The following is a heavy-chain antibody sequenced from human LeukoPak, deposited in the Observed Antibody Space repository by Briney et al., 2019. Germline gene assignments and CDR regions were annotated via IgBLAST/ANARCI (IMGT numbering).Heavy chain of an antibody. CDR3: ARHGSGSYFWYSDYYYYYMDV. CDR1: GGSFSGYY. CDR2: INHSGST. D-gene: IGHD3-10*01. V-gene: IGHV4-34*01. J-gene: IGHJ6*03. Sequence: PSETLSLTCAVYGGSFSGYYWSWIRQPPGKGLEWIGEINHSGSTYYNPSLKSRVTISVDTSKNQFSLKLSSVTAADTAVYYCARHGSGSYFWYSDYYYYYMDVWGKGTTVTISS.